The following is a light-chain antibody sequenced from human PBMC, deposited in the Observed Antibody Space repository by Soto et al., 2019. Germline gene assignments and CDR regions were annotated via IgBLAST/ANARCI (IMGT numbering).Light chain of an antibody. CDR1: QGISSW. CDR3: QQSNSFPWA. V-gene: IGKV1-12*01. CDR2: AAS. Sequence: DIQMTQSPSSVSASVGDRVTITCRASQGISSWLAWYQQKPGKAPKLLIYAASSLQSGVPSRFSGSVSGTDFTLPRGSRQPEDFATYYGQQSNSFPWACGQGTKVEIK. J-gene: IGKJ1*01.